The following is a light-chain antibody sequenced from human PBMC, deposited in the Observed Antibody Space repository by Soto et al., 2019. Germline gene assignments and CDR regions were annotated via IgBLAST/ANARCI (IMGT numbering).Light chain of an antibody. V-gene: IGKV3-20*01. Sequence: EIVLTQSPGTLSLSPGEGATLSCRASQTICSTCLAWYQQKPGQAPRLLIYGASGRATGIPDRFSGSGSGTDFTLTITRLEPEDFAVYYCQQYDTTPDTFGQGTKLEIK. CDR1: QTICSTC. CDR3: QQYDTTPDT. J-gene: IGKJ2*01. CDR2: GAS.